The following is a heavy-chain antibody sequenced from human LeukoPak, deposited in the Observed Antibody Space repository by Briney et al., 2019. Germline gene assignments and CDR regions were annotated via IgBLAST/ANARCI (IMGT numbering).Heavy chain of an antibody. CDR2: VNANSGGT. Sequence: GASVKVSCKASGYTFTGYYILWVRQAPGQGLEWMGWVNANSGGTNYAQKFQGRVTMTRDTSITTAYMELSSLRSNDTAVYYCARHVKWELLYWGQGTLVTVSS. V-gene: IGHV1-2*02. J-gene: IGHJ4*02. CDR1: GYTFTGYY. D-gene: IGHD1-26*01. CDR3: ARHVKWELLY.